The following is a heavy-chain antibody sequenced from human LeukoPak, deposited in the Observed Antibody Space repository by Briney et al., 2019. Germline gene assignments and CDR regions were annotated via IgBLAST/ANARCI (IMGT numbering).Heavy chain of an antibody. CDR3: ARDILWFGELLLSGAFDI. V-gene: IGHV3-21*01. CDR1: GVTFSSYS. CDR2: ISSSSSYI. Sequence: GSLRLSCAASGVTFSSYSMNWVRQAPGKGLEWVSSISSSSSYIYYADSVKGRFTISRDNAKNSLYLQMNSLRAEDTAVYYCARDILWFGELLLSGAFDIWGQGTMVTVSS. D-gene: IGHD3-10*01. J-gene: IGHJ3*02.